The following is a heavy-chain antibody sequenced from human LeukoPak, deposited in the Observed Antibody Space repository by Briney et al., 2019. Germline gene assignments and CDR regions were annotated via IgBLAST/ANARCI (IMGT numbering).Heavy chain of an antibody. CDR3: ARETQGRVTALPGAFDY. Sequence: EASVKVSCKASGGTFSSYAISWVRQAPGQGLEWMGGIIPVFGTANYAQKFQGRVTITADESTSTAYMELSSLRSEDTAVYYCARETQGRVTALPGAFDYWGQGTLVTVSS. J-gene: IGHJ4*02. V-gene: IGHV1-69*13. D-gene: IGHD2-21*02. CDR2: IIPVFGTA. CDR1: GGTFSSYA.